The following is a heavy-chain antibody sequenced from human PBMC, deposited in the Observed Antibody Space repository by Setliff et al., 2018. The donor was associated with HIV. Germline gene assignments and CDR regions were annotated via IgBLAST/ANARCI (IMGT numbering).Heavy chain of an antibody. J-gene: IGHJ4*02. CDR3: ARTLYSSFSSFDY. Sequence: ASVKVSCKASGYTFTDNYIHWVRQAPGQGLEWMAWINAATGGTNYAQNFQGWVTVTRDTSINPVYMELSSLKSDDTAGYYGARTLYSSFSSFDYWGQGTLVTASS. CDR2: INAATGGT. CDR1: GYTFTDNY. V-gene: IGHV1-2*04. D-gene: IGHD6-19*01.